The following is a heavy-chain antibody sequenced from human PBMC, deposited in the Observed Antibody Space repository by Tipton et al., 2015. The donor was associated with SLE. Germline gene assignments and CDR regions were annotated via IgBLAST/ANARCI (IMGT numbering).Heavy chain of an antibody. CDR1: GGSISSGTYY. CDR3: TRDNWVFTTTGTMV. J-gene: IGHJ4*02. D-gene: IGHD1-1*01. V-gene: IGHV4-61*02. Sequence: TLSLTCTVSGGSISSGTYYWNWIRQSAGKGLEWIGRIHTSGSTNYNPSLKSRVTISLDTSKNQFSLRLTSVTAADTAVYYCTRDNWVFTTTGTMVWGQGTLVTVSS. CDR2: IHTSGST.